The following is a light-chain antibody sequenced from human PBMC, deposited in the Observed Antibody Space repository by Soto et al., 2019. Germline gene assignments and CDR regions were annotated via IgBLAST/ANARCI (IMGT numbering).Light chain of an antibody. CDR1: SDDVGAYNS. V-gene: IGLV2-23*01. J-gene: IGLJ1*01. CDR2: KGT. CDR3: CSSAPESTYV. Sequence: QSALAQPASVSGSPGQSITISCTGTSDDVGAYNSVSWYQQLPHKAPQVILYKGTQRPSGVSSRSSGSTSGNAASLAISGLQADDEADYFCCSSAPESTYVFGTGTKVTV.